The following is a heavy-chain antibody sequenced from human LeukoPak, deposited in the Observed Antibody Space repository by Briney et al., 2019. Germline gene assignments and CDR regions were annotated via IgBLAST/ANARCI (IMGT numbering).Heavy chain of an antibody. CDR1: GYTFTSYG. V-gene: IGHV1-18*01. J-gene: IGHJ4*02. CDR2: ISAYNGNT. D-gene: IGHD2-2*03. CDR3: ATPGYCSSTSCTPYYFDY. Sequence: ASVKVSCKASGYTFTSYGTSWVRQAPGQGLEWMGWISAYNGNTNYAQKLQGRVTMTTDTSTSTAYMELRSLRSEDTAVYYCATPGYCSSTSCTPYYFDYWGQGTLVTVSS.